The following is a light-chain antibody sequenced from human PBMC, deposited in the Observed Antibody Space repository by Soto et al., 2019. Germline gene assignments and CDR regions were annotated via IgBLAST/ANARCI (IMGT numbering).Light chain of an antibody. CDR1: QTVSSS. V-gene: IGKV3-11*01. J-gene: IGKJ4*01. CDR2: EVS. CDR3: QQHINWPLT. Sequence: EIVLTQSPAILSLSPGVRATLSGRASQTVSSSLAWYQQKPGQAPWLLFYEVSNRATGIPARLIGCGYGADVTLSISSLEPGEFAQYYCQQHINWPLTVGGGTKV.